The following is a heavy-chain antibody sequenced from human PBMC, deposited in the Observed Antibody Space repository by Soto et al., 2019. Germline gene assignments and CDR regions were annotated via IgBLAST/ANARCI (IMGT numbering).Heavy chain of an antibody. V-gene: IGHV1-3*01. Sequence: QVQLVQSGAEVQKPGASVKVSCKASGYTFTSYAIHWVRQAPGPRLEWMGWINAGNGNTQYSQKFQGRVTITRDTSVRIAYMEVSSLRSEDTDLDYCAREQSGEIMTMTDAFDIWGQGTMVTFSS. CDR1: GYTFTSYA. CDR3: AREQSGEIMTMTDAFDI. CDR2: INAGNGNT. D-gene: IGHD3-16*01. J-gene: IGHJ3*02.